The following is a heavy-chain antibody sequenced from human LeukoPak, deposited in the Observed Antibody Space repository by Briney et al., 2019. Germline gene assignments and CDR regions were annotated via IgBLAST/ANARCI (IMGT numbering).Heavy chain of an antibody. D-gene: IGHD6-19*01. CDR3: ARLGGSGWPRGILDY. V-gene: IGHV4-34*01. CDR1: GGSFIGFH. CDR2: INHSGST. J-gene: IGHJ4*02. Sequence: SETLSLTCAVYGGSFIGFHWNWIRQPPGKGLEWIGDINHSGSTNYNPSLKSRVTISVDTPKNQFSLKLSSMTAADTAVYYCARLGGSGWPRGILDYWGQGTLVTVSS.